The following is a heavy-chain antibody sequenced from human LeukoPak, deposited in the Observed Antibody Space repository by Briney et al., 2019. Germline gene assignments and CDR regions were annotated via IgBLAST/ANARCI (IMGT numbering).Heavy chain of an antibody. D-gene: IGHD5-12*01. CDR2: IYTSEST. J-gene: IGHJ6*03. CDR3: ARDWDSGYDRPYYYYYYYMDV. Sequence: SETLSLTCTVSAGSISSGSYYWSWIRHPAGKGLEWIARIYTSESTNYNPSLKSRVTISVDTSKNQFSLKLSSVTAADTAVYYCARDWDSGYDRPYYYYYYYMDVWGKGTTVTVSS. V-gene: IGHV4-61*02. CDR1: AGSISSGSYY.